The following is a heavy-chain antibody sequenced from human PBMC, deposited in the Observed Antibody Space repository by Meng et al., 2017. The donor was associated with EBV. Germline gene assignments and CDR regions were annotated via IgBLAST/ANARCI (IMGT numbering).Heavy chain of an antibody. CDR3: ARVSPKRYFDYLAPPDY. J-gene: IGHJ4*02. V-gene: IGHV4-34*01. CDR1: GGSVNGYF. D-gene: IGHD3-9*01. CDR2: LHHSGST. Sequence: QGQLQQWGAGRLRPSEPLSFTCAVYGGSVNGYFWSWILQPPGKGLEWIGELHHSGSTNYNPSLKSRLRISVDTSKNQFSLNLTSVTAADAAVYYCARVSPKRYFDYLAPPDYWGQGTLVTVS.